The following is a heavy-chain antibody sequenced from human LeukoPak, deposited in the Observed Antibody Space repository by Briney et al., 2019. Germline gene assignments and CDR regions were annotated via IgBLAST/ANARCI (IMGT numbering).Heavy chain of an antibody. J-gene: IGHJ4*02. CDR3: ARASGSGSHYPFDY. D-gene: IGHD3-10*01. CDR1: GFTFGSYW. V-gene: IGHV3-74*01. CDR2: INTDGGDT. Sequence: GGSLRLSCAASGFTFGSYWMHWVRQAPGKGLVWVSRINTDGGDTIYADSVKGRFTISRDNAKSTLYLQMNSLRAGDTAVYYCARASGSGSHYPFDYWGQGTLVTVSS.